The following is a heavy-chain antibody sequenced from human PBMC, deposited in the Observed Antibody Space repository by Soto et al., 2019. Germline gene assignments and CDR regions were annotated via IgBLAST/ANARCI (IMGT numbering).Heavy chain of an antibody. J-gene: IGHJ4*02. Sequence: SETLSLTCGGYGGSFSGYYWTWIRQPPGTGLEWIGEINHSGSTNYNPSLKSRVTISVDTSKNQFSLKLTSVTAGDTAVYYCSRHGYVSRRDFSDYWGQGTLVTVSS. CDR2: INHSGST. CDR1: GGSFSGYY. V-gene: IGHV4-34*01. D-gene: IGHD3-22*01. CDR3: SRHGYVSRRDFSDY.